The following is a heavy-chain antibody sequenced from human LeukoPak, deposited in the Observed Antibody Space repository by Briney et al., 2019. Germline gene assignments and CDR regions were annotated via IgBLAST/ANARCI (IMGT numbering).Heavy chain of an antibody. J-gene: IGHJ4*02. D-gene: IGHD2-2*01. Sequence: KPSETLSLTCTVSGGSITSYYWSWIRQPPGKGLEWIGSIYYSGSTSYNPSLKSRVTISLDTSKNQFSLKLSSVTAADTAVYYCARDVIPAAMYADYWGQGTLVTVSS. CDR2: IYYSGST. CDR1: GGSITSYY. CDR3: ARDVIPAAMYADY. V-gene: IGHV4-59*12.